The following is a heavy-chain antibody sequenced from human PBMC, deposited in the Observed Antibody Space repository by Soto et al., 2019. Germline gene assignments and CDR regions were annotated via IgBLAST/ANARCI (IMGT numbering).Heavy chain of an antibody. CDR2: IYYSGRN. Sequence: QVQLQESGPGLVKPSETLSLTCTVSGGSVSSGSYYWCWIRQPPGKGLEWMGDIYYSGRNKHNPPLNNRVTISVDTSKNQFALKLSSVTAADTAVYYCAGDQEQLKFFDFWGQGTLVTVSS. V-gene: IGHV4-61*01. CDR1: GGSVSSGSYY. J-gene: IGHJ4*02. CDR3: AGDQEQLKFFDF. D-gene: IGHD6-13*01.